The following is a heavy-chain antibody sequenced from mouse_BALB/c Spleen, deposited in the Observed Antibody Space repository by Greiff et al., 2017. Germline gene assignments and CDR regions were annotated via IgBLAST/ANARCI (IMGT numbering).Heavy chain of an antibody. D-gene: IGHD1-1*01. CDR2: ISSGGGST. CDR1: GFAFSSYD. Sequence: DVMLVESGGGLVKPGGSLKLSCAASGFAFSSYDMSWVRQTPEKRLEWVAYISSGGGSTYYPDTVKGRFTISRDNAKNTLYLQMSSLKSEDTAMYYCARDYGSSYYFDYWGQGTTLTVSS. J-gene: IGHJ2*01. V-gene: IGHV5-12-1*01. CDR3: ARDYGSSYYFDY.